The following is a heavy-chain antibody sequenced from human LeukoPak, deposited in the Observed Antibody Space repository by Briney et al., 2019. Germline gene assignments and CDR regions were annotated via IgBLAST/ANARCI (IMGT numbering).Heavy chain of an antibody. CDR3: ARRGYYDSSGYNGGWGFYYFDY. D-gene: IGHD3-22*01. J-gene: IGHJ4*02. V-gene: IGHV1-2*02. CDR1: GYTFTGYY. CDR2: INPNSGGT. Sequence: ASVKVSCKASGYTFTGYYMHWVRQAPGQGLEWMGWINPNSGGTNYAQKFQGRVTMTRDTSISTAYTELSRLRSDDTAVYYCARRGYYDSSGYNGGWGFYYFDYWGQGTLVTVSS.